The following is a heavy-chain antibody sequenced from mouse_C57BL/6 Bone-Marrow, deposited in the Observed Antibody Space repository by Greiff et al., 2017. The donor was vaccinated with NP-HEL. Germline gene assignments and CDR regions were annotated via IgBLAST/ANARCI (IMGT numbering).Heavy chain of an antibody. CDR2: ISYDGSN. J-gene: IGHJ2*01. V-gene: IGHV3-6*01. CDR1: GYSITSGYY. CDR3: ARGGYGYS. Sequence: EVQLQESGPGLVKPSQSLSLTCSVTGYSITSGYYWNWIRQFPGNKLEWMGYISYDGSNKYNPSLKNRITITRDTSKNQFFLKLNSVTTEDTATYYCARGGYGYSWGQGTTLTVSS. D-gene: IGHD2-2*01.